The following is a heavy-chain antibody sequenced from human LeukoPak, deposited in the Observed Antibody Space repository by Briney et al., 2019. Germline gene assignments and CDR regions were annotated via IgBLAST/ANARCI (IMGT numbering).Heavy chain of an antibody. Sequence: GRSLKLSCAASGFTFSGSVMHWVRQASGKGLEWVGRITSKPNSYATVYAASVKGRFTISSDDSKNTAYLQMNSLKTEDTAVYYCTGGSGWYSPDYWGQGTLVTVSS. V-gene: IGHV3-73*01. CDR3: TGGSGWYSPDY. CDR1: GFTFSGSV. CDR2: ITSKPNSYAT. J-gene: IGHJ4*02. D-gene: IGHD6-19*01.